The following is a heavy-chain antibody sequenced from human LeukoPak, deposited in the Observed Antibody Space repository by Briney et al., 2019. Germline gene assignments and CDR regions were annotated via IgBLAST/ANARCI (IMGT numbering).Heavy chain of an antibody. V-gene: IGHV3-23*01. Sequence: GGSLRLSCAASGFTFTSFAMSWVRQAPGKGLEWVSTISRSGVATYYANSVKGRFTISRDNSKNTLYLQMNSLRAEDTAVYYCARGPSGYHNTGGQGTLVTVSS. CDR2: ISRSGVAT. CDR3: ARGPSGYHNT. D-gene: IGHD5-12*01. CDR1: GFTFTSFA. J-gene: IGHJ4*02.